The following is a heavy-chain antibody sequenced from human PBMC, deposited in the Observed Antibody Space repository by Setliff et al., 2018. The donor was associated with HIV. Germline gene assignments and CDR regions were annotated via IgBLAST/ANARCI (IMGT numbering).Heavy chain of an antibody. Sequence: SETLSLTCSVSGDSTSNSYWGWIRQPAGKGLEWIGRLHASGNTNYNPSLKSRVTMSIDTSKNQLSLRLTSVTAADTAVYYCARSPSYRSSWEYYFDYWGQGILVTVSS. CDR1: GDSTSNSY. CDR2: LHASGNT. CDR3: ARSPSYRSSWEYYFDY. J-gene: IGHJ4*02. V-gene: IGHV4-4*07. D-gene: IGHD6-13*01.